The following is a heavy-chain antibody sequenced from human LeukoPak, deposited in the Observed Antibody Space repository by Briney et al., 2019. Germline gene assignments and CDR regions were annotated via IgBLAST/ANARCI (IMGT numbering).Heavy chain of an antibody. CDR3: ALSGSGSYYSRTDY. CDR2: ISYDGSNK. Sequence: GGSLRLSCAASGFTFSSYGMHWVRQAPGKGLEGVAVISYDGSNKYYADSVKGRFTISRDNAKNSLYLQMDSLRAEDTAVYYCALSGSGSYYSRTDYWGQGTLVTVSS. V-gene: IGHV3-30*03. D-gene: IGHD3-10*01. CDR1: GFTFSSYG. J-gene: IGHJ4*02.